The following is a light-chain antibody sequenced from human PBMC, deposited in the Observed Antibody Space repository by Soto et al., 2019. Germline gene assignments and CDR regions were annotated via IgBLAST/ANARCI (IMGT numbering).Light chain of an antibody. J-gene: IGKJ2*03. V-gene: IGKV3-20*01. Sequence: EIVLTQSPGTLSLSPGERATLSCRTSQSVSSNYLAWYQQKPGQAPRLLIYGASNRATGIPDRFSGSGSGTDFTLTISSLQSEDFGVYYCQHYNNWPPYSFGQGTKVEIK. CDR3: QHYNNWPPYS. CDR2: GAS. CDR1: QSVSSNY.